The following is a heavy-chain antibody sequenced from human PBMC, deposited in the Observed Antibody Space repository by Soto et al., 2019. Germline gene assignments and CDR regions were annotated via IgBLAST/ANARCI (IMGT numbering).Heavy chain of an antibody. CDR3: AREGSYSAYNFAHGIQLWSFDF. CDR1: GGSINTFY. Sequence: SETLSLTCTVSGGSINTFYWSWVRQPAGKGLEWIGRIFSSGSTSFNPSLESRVAMSVDTSKNHFSLNLSSVTAADMAVYYCAREGSYSAYNFAHGIQLWSFDFWGQGALVTAPQ. CDR2: IFSSGST. J-gene: IGHJ4*02. D-gene: IGHD5-12*01. V-gene: IGHV4-4*07.